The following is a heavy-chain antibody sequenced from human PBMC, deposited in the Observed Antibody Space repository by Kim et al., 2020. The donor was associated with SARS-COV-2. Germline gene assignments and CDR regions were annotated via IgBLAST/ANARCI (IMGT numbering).Heavy chain of an antibody. CDR2: ISCNASGT. CDR3: AKDLKGSSCHGWFDYYY. CDR1: GFNFTSYA. J-gene: IGHJ6*01. Sequence: GGSLRLSCEASGFNFTSYAMSWVRQAPGKGLEWVSGISCNASGTYYADSVKGRFTISRDNSKNTLYLQMNSLRAEDTAVYYCAKDLKGSSCHGWFDYYY. V-gene: IGHV3-23*01. D-gene: IGHD6-13*01.